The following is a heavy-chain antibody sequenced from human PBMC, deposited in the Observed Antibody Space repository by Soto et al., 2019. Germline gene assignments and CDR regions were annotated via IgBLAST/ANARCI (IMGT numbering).Heavy chain of an antibody. V-gene: IGHV4-34*01. CDR2: INHSGST. Sequence: SETLSLTCAVYGGSFSGYYWSWIRQPPGKGLEWIGEINHSGSTNYNPSLKSRVTISVDTSKNQFSLKLSSVTAADTAVYYCARGIQLRYFDWLVRFSNWFDPWGQGTLVTVSS. CDR1: GGSFSGYY. J-gene: IGHJ5*02. D-gene: IGHD3-9*01. CDR3: ARGIQLRYFDWLVRFSNWFDP.